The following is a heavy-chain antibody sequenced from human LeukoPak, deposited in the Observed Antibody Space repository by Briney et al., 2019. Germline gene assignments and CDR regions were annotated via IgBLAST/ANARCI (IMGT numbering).Heavy chain of an antibody. Sequence: PGGSLRLSCAASGFTFSSYGMHWVRQAPGKGLEWVAVISYDGSNKYYADSVKGRFTISRDNSKNTLYLQMNSLRAEDTAVYYCAGGAQYSSGWNFDYWGQGTLVTVSS. J-gene: IGHJ4*02. D-gene: IGHD6-19*01. CDR3: AGGAQYSSGWNFDY. CDR1: GFTFSSYG. V-gene: IGHV3-30*03. CDR2: ISYDGSNK.